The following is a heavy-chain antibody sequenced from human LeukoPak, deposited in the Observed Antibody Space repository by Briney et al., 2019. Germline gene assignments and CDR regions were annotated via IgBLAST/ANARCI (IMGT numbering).Heavy chain of an antibody. CDR1: GGTFSSYA. V-gene: IGHV1-69*13. J-gene: IGHJ6*02. CDR3: ASQDFWSGYDRYYYGMDV. CDR2: IIPIFGTA. Sequence: GASVKVSCKASGGTFSSYAISWVRQAPGLGLEWTGGIIPIFGTANYAQKFQGRVTITADESTSTAYMELSSLRSEDTAVYYCASQDFWSGYDRYYYGMDVWGQGTTVTVSS. D-gene: IGHD3-3*01.